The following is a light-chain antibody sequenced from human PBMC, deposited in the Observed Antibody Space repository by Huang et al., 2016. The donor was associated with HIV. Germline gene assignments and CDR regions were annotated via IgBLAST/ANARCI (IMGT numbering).Light chain of an antibody. J-gene: IGKJ2*01. V-gene: IGKV3-11*01. CDR3: QQRRNWPPTYT. CDR2: DTS. Sequence: EIVLTQSPVTLSVSPGGSVTLFCRASQSVGRYIAWYQQKGGRAPRLLIYDTSNRANDIPARFTGSGSGTEFTLTINSLEPEDSAVYYCQQRRNWPPTYTFGEGTNLEI. CDR1: QSVGRY.